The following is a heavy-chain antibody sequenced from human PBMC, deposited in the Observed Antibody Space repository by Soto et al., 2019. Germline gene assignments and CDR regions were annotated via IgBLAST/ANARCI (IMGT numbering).Heavy chain of an antibody. CDR3: ARMDTALDY. CDR1: GGSVSSGSSY. J-gene: IGHJ4*02. Sequence: QVQLQESGPGLVKPSETLSLTCTVSGGSVSSGSSYWSWIRQPPGKGLEWIGYIYYSGSTSYNPSLRSRVTISQATSMNQFSLRLRSVTAAAMSVYYCARMDTALDYLGQGTLVTVSS. D-gene: IGHD5-18*01. V-gene: IGHV4-61*01. CDR2: IYYSGST.